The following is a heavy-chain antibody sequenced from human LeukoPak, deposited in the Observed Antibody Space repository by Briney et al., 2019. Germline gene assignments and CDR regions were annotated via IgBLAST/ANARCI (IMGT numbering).Heavy chain of an antibody. CDR1: GGSISSGGYS. J-gene: IGHJ6*04. Sequence: SETLSFTCAVSGGSISSGGYSWSWTRQPPGKGLEWIGYIYHSGSTYYNPSLKSRVTISVDRSKNQFSLKLSSVTAADTAVYYCARGLYGSGSYRNYYYYGMDVWGKGTTVTVSS. CDR2: IYHSGST. D-gene: IGHD3-10*01. CDR3: ARGLYGSGSYRNYYYYGMDV. V-gene: IGHV4-30-2*01.